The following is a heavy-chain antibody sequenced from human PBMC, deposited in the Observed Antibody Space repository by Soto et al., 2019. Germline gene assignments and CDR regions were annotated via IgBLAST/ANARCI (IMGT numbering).Heavy chain of an antibody. D-gene: IGHD2-15*01. CDR1: GFTFSGSA. Sequence: GGSLRLSCAASGFTFSGSAMHWVRQASGKGLEWVGRIRSKANSYATAYAASVKGRFTISRDDSKNTAYLQMNSLKTEDTAVYYCTSPYCSGGSCYPEEGAFDIWGQGTMVTVSS. CDR3: TSPYCSGGSCYPEEGAFDI. CDR2: IRSKANSYAT. J-gene: IGHJ3*02. V-gene: IGHV3-73*01.